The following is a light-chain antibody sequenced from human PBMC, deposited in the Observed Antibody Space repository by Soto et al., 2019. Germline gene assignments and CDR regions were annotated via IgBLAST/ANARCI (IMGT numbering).Light chain of an antibody. J-gene: IGLJ1*01. V-gene: IGLV2-14*01. CDR3: SSYTSSSTYV. CDR2: EVS. Sequence: SVLTQPASVSGSPGQSITISCTGTSSAVGDYNYVSWYQQHPGKAPKLMIYEVSNRPSGVSNRFSGSKSGNTASLTISGLQAEDEADYYCSSYTSSSTYVFGTGTK. CDR1: SSAVGDYNY.